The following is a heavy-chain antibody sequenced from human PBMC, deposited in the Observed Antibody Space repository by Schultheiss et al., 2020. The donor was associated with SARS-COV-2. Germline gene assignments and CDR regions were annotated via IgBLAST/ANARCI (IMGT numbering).Heavy chain of an antibody. V-gene: IGHV3-74*01. D-gene: IGHD6-13*01. CDR3: TRLVSGSSSDH. CDR1: GFSFSNYW. J-gene: IGHJ5*02. Sequence: GGSLRLSCGASGFSFSNYWMHWVRQAPGKGLMWVSRINGDGTTTNYAGSVKGRFTISRDNARNTVSLQMNSLRAEDTGVYYCTRLVSGSSSDHWGQGTLVTVSS. CDR2: INGDGTTT.